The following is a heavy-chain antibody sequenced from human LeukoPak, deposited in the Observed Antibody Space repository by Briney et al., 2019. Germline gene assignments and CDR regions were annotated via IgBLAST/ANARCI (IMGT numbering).Heavy chain of an antibody. J-gene: IGHJ4*02. Sequence: SETLSLTCTVSGGSLSSHYWGWIRQSPRKGLAWIAYMLDSVTSKDNPSLKSRLTLSADTSMNQFSLRLSYVTAPETAVYYCATIKRGNPFGYFDFWGQGILVTVSS. V-gene: IGHV4-59*11. CDR2: MLDSVTS. D-gene: IGHD3-16*01. CDR1: GGSLSSHY. CDR3: ATIKRGNPFGYFDF.